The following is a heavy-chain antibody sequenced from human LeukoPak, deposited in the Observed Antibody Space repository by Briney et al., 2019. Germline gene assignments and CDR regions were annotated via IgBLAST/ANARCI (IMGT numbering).Heavy chain of an antibody. V-gene: IGHV4-39*01. CDR1: GGSISSSSYY. CDR2: IYYSGST. J-gene: IGHJ4*02. D-gene: IGHD2-2*01. CDR3: ARDRYCSSTSCYPFDY. Sequence: PSETLSLTRTVSGGSISSSSYYWGWIRQPPGKGLEWIGSIYYSGSTYYSPSLKSRVTISVDTSKNQFSLKLSSVTAAGTAVYYCARDRYCSSTSCYPFDYWGQGTLVTVSS.